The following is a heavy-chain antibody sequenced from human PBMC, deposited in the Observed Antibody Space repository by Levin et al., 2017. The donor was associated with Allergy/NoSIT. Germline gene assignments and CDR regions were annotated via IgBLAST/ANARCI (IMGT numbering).Heavy chain of an antibody. CDR3: TGTAALEVYFVY. CDR2: IRSKAYGGTT. J-gene: IGHJ4*02. Sequence: GGSLRLSCTASGFTFGDYVMSWFRQAPGKGLEWVGFIRSKAYGGTTEYAASVKGRFTISRDDSKSIAYLQMNSLKTEDTAVYYCTGTAALEVYFVYWGQGTLVTVSS. D-gene: IGHD6-13*01. CDR1: GFTFGDYV. V-gene: IGHV3-49*03.